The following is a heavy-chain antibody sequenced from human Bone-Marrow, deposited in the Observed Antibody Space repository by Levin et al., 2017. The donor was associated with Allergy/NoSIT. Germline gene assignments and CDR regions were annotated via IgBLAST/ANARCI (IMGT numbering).Heavy chain of an antibody. V-gene: IGHV5-51*01. CDR1: GYSFTSYW. CDR3: SRAVSGTLYPYNFDF. J-gene: IGHJ4*02. D-gene: IGHD3-16*01. Sequence: PGESLKISCKGSGYSFTSYWIGWVRQMPGKGLEWMGIIYPGDSDTKYSPSFQGQVTISADKSSSTAYLQWSSLKDSDTAMYYCSRAVSGTLYPYNFDFWGQGTLVTVSS. CDR2: IYPGDSDT.